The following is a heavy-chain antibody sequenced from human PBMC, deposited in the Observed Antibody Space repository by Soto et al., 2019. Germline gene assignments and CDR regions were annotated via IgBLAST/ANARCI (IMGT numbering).Heavy chain of an antibody. V-gene: IGHV4-34*01. Sequence: SETLSLTCAVYGGSFSGYYWSWIRQPPGKGLEWIGEINHSGSTNYNPSLKSRVTISVDTSKNQFSLKLGSVTAADTAVYYCARGPVGSRFSRSGWSGQPTATNWFDPWGQGTLVTVSS. D-gene: IGHD3-3*01. CDR1: GGSFSGYY. J-gene: IGHJ5*02. CDR2: INHSGST. CDR3: ARGPVGSRFSRSGWSGQPTATNWFDP.